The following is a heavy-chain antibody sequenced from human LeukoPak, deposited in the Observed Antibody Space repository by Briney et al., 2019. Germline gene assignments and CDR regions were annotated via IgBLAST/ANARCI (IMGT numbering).Heavy chain of an antibody. J-gene: IGHJ4*02. CDR2: IYYSGST. D-gene: IGHD3-3*01. Sequence: SETLSLTCTVSGGSISGSSYYWGWIRQPPGRGLEWLGSIYYSGSTYYNPSLKSRVTISVDTSKNQFSLKLNSVTAADTAVYYCARRDFWSGYYHFDYWGQGTLVTVSS. CDR1: GGSISGSSYY. V-gene: IGHV4-39*01. CDR3: ARRDFWSGYYHFDY.